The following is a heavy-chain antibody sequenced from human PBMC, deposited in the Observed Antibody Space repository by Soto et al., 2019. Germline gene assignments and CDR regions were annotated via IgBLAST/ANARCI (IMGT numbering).Heavy chain of an antibody. V-gene: IGHV1-2*04. D-gene: IGHD6-19*01. CDR1: GYTFTGYY. Sequence: ASVKVSCKASGYTFTGYYMHWVRQAPGQGLEWMGWINPNSGGTNYAQKFQGWVTMTRDTSISTAYMELSRLRSDDTAVYYCARAKRKWLVPWFDPWGQGTLVTVPS. J-gene: IGHJ5*02. CDR2: INPNSGGT. CDR3: ARAKRKWLVPWFDP.